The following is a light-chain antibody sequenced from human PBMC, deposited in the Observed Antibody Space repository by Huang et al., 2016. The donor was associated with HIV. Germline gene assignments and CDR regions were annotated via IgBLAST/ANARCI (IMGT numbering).Light chain of an antibody. J-gene: IGKJ1*01. CDR2: KAS. V-gene: IGKV1-5*03. CDR1: QSISSW. CDR3: QQYNSYWT. Sequence: DIQMTQSPSTLSASVGDRVTIICRASQSISSWLAWYQQKPGKAPTLLVYKASSLESVVPSMFSGSGSGTEFSLTISSLQPDDFANYYCQQYNSYWTFGQGTKVEIK.